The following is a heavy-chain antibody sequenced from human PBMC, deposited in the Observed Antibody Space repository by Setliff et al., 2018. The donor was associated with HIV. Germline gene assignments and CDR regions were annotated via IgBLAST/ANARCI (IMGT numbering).Heavy chain of an antibody. CDR3: ARGIDWGHFYYYYMDV. D-gene: IGHD7-27*01. CDR2: IYFTGNT. J-gene: IGHJ6*03. Sequence: SETLSLTCTVSGGSISNYYWSWIRQPPGKGLEWIGYIYFTGNTNYNPSLKSRVTISLDTSKNQFSLKLSSATAADTAVYFCARGIDWGHFYYYYMDVWGKGTTVTVSS. CDR1: GGSISNYY. V-gene: IGHV4-59*01.